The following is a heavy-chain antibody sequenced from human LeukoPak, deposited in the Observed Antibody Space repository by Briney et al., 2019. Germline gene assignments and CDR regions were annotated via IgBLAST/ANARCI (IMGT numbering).Heavy chain of an antibody. CDR3: ARVGYDFWSGSLTGYFDY. CDR2: IKQDGSEK. Sequence: GGSLRLSCAASGFTFSDYYMSWIRQAPGKGLEWVANIKQDGSEKYYVDSVKGRFTISRGNAKNSLYLQMNSLRAEDTAVYYCARVGYDFWSGSLTGYFDYWGQGTLVTVSS. V-gene: IGHV3-7*01. J-gene: IGHJ4*02. D-gene: IGHD3-3*01. CDR1: GFTFSDYY.